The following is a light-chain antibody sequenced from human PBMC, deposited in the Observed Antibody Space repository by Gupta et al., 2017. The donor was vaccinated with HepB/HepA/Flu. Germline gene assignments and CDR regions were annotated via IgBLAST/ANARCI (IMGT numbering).Light chain of an antibody. J-gene: IGLJ1*01. V-gene: IGLV1-51*02. CDR1: SSNIENNY. CDR3: GTWDSSLSAVV. CDR2: ENN. Sequence: QTVLTQPPSASAAPVPKATLSSSGSSSNIENNYVSWYQQLPGTAPKLLIYENNKRPSGIPDRFSGSKSGTSATLGITGLQTGDEADYYCGTWDSSLSAVVFGTGTKVTVL.